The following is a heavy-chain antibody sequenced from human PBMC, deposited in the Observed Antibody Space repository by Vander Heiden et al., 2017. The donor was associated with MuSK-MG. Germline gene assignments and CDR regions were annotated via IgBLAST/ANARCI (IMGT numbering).Heavy chain of an antibody. CDR3: ARARIAGGGVDY. Sequence: QVQLVESGGGLVEPGGSLRLSCAASGCTFSDHDMAWIRRSPGKGLEWVSHFTTSSAIHYAASVKGRFTISRDNAKRSLYLQMNSLRAEDTAMYYCARARIAGGGVDYWGQGTLVTVSS. V-gene: IGHV3-11*01. D-gene: IGHD2-21*01. CDR2: FTTSSAI. CDR1: GCTFSDHD. J-gene: IGHJ4*02.